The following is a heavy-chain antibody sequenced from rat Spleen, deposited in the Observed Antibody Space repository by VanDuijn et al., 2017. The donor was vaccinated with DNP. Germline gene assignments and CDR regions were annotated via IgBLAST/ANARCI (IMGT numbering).Heavy chain of an antibody. V-gene: IGHV5S10*01. J-gene: IGHJ2*01. Sequence: EVQLVESGGGLVQSGRSLKVSCAASGFTFSDYNMAWVRQAPKKGLEWVATITYDGRKTYYRDSVKGRFTISRDNAKSTLYLQMDSLRSEDTATYYCTTVVTIAAISTYFDYWGQGVMVTVSS. D-gene: IGHD1-2*01. CDR3: TTVVTIAAISTYFDY. CDR2: ITYDGRKT. CDR1: GFTFSDYN.